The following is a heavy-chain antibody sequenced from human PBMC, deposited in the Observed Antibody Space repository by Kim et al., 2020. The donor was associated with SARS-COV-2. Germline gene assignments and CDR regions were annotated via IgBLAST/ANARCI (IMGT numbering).Heavy chain of an antibody. V-gene: IGHV1-46*01. CDR2: PSGGRP. J-gene: IGHJ6*02. CDR3: ARSGMDV. Sequence: PSGGRPSHAQKFQGRVTMTRDTSTSTVYMELSSLRSEDTAVYYCARSGMDVWGQGTTVTVSS.